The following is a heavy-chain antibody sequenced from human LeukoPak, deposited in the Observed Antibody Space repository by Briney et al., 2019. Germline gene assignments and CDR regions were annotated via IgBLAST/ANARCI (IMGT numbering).Heavy chain of an antibody. V-gene: IGHV7-4-1*02. J-gene: IGHJ4*02. Sequence: ASVKVSCKASGGTFSSYAISWVRQAPGQGLEWMGWINTNTGNPTYAQGFTGRFVFSLDTSVSTAYLQISSLKAEDTAVYYCASASAAGTGDYWGQGTLVTVSS. CDR2: INTNTGNP. CDR1: GGTFSSYA. D-gene: IGHD6-13*01. CDR3: ASASAAGTGDY.